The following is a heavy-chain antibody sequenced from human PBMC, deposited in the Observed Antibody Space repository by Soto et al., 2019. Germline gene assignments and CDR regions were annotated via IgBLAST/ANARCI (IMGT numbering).Heavy chain of an antibody. Sequence: PGGSLRLSCEASGFTFSSYSMNWVRQAPGKGLEWVSSIRSSNSYIYYADSVKGRFTISRDNAKNSLYLQMSSLSAEDTAVYYCARDSDYGDSETFDYWGQGTLVTVSS. CDR2: IRSSNSYI. CDR3: ARDSDYGDSETFDY. CDR1: GFTFSSYS. V-gene: IGHV3-21*01. J-gene: IGHJ4*02. D-gene: IGHD4-17*01.